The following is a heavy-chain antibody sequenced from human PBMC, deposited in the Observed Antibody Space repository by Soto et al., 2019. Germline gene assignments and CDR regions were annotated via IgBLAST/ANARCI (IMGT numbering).Heavy chain of an antibody. J-gene: IGHJ5*02. D-gene: IGHD3-3*01. CDR2: IIPIFGTA. CDR3: ERGPTQHTYYDFWSVYPPPNWFDP. CDR1: GGTFSSYA. V-gene: IGHV1-69*13. Sequence: SVKVSCKASGGTFSSYAISWVRQAPGQGLEWMGGIIPIFGTANYAQKFQGRVTITADESTSTAYMELSSLRSEDTAVYYCERGPTQHTYYDFWSVYPPPNWFDPPGQAPLV.